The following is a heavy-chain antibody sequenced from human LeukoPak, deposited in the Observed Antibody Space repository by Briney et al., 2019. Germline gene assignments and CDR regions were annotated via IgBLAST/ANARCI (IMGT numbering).Heavy chain of an antibody. CDR1: GGSISSSNW. V-gene: IGHV4-4*02. Sequence: SETLSLTCAVSGGSISSSNWWSWVRQPPGKGLEWIGEIYHSGSTNYNPSLKSRVTISVDTSKNQFSLKLSSVTAADTAVYYCARLGHSSGPFDYWGQGTLVTVSS. CDR3: ARLGHSSGPFDY. J-gene: IGHJ4*02. D-gene: IGHD3-22*01. CDR2: IYHSGST.